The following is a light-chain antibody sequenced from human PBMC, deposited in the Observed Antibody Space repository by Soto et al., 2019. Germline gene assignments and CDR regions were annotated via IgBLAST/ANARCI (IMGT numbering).Light chain of an antibody. Sequence: QSVLTQPPSVSGVPGQRVTISCTGSSSNIGAGYDVHWYQHLPGTAPKLLIYGNNNRPSGVPERFSGSKSGTSASLAITGLQAEDEADYYCQSYDSSLSGYVFGTGTKLTVL. CDR2: GNN. V-gene: IGLV1-40*01. CDR1: SSNIGAGYD. J-gene: IGLJ1*01. CDR3: QSYDSSLSGYV.